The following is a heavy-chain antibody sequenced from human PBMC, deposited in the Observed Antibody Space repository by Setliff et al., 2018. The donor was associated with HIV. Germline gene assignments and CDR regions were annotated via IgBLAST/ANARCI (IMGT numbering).Heavy chain of an antibody. D-gene: IGHD3-3*01. CDR2: ITHFFRTP. V-gene: IGHV1-69*05. CDR3: VGLWRGLWTTSPGDQYYGMDV. CDR1: GVNFNNYI. Sequence: ASVKVSCKASGVNFNNYILSWVRQAPGEGLEWMGGITHFFRTPKYAQKFQGRVTISTDESTKTGYMELSSVTFADTAVYYCVGLWRGLWTTSPGDQYYGMDVWGQGTTVTVSS. J-gene: IGHJ6*02.